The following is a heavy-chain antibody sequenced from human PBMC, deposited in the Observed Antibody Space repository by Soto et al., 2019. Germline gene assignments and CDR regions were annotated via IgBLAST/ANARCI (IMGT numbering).Heavy chain of an antibody. V-gene: IGHV1-69*12. CDR3: ATGGERDYYDHSGWR. J-gene: IGHJ1*01. CDR2: IIPIFGTV. Sequence: QVQLVQSGAEVKKPGSSVKVSCKASGGTFSNYALDWVRQAPGQGLEWMGGIIPIFGTVRHAQNFQGRVTITADESTATAYRELSSLRYEETAMYYCATGGERDYYDHSGWRWGQGTLVTVSS. CDR1: GGTFSNYA. D-gene: IGHD3-22*01.